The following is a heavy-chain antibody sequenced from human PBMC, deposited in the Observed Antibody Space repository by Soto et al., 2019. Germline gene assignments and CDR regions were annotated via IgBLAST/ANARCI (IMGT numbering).Heavy chain of an antibody. Sequence: SETLSLTCAVSGGSISSSNWWSWVRQPPGKGLEWIGSIYYSGSTYYNPSLKSRVTISVDTPKNQFSLKLSSVTAADTAVYYCARRLYYDSSGFEGGGMDVWGQGTTVTVSS. CDR1: GGSISSSNW. D-gene: IGHD3-22*01. CDR2: IYYSGST. V-gene: IGHV4-39*01. CDR3: ARRLYYDSSGFEGGGMDV. J-gene: IGHJ6*02.